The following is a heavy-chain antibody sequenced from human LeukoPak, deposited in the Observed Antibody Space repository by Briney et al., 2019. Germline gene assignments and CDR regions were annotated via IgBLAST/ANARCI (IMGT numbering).Heavy chain of an antibody. V-gene: IGHV3-48*02. CDR2: ITSGSSPI. J-gene: IGHJ4*02. CDR1: GFTFRSYS. Sequence: PGGSLRLSCAASGFTFRSYSMNWVRQAPGKGLEWVSYITSGSSPIYYADSVKGRFTISRDNAKNSLYPQMNSLRDEDTAVYYCARRAYGDDSFDYWGQGTLVTVSS. D-gene: IGHD4-17*01. CDR3: ARRAYGDDSFDY.